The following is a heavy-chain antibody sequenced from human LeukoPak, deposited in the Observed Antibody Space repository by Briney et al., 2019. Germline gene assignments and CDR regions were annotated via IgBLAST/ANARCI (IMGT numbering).Heavy chain of an antibody. CDR3: TRESGAFSPFGF. Sequence: SETLSLTCAVSGGSILTTNWWSWVRQPPGKGLEWIGEVHLSGASNYNPSLKSRVNMSIDKSKNQLSLEPTSVTAADTAIYYCTRESGAFSPFGFWGQGTLVTVSS. CDR2: VHLSGAS. D-gene: IGHD1-26*01. J-gene: IGHJ4*02. CDR1: GGSILTTNW. V-gene: IGHV4-4*02.